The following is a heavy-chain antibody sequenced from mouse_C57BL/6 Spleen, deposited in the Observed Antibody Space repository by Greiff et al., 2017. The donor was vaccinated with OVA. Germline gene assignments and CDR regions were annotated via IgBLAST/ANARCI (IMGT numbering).Heavy chain of an antibody. Sequence: QVHVKQSGAELVKPGASVKMSCKASGYTFTTYPIEWMKQNHGKSLEWIGNFHPYNDDTKYNEKFKGKATLTVEKSSSTVYLELSRLTSDDSAVYYCARTNIYYEDAMDYWGQGTSVTVSS. CDR3: ARTNIYYEDAMDY. J-gene: IGHJ4*01. V-gene: IGHV1-47*01. CDR1: GYTFTTYP. CDR2: FHPYNDDT. D-gene: IGHD2-4*01.